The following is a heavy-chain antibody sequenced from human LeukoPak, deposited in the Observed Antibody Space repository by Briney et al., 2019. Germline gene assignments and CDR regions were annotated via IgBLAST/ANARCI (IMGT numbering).Heavy chain of an antibody. V-gene: IGHV4-39*01. J-gene: IGHJ3*02. D-gene: IGHD2-15*01. CDR2: IYYSGST. CDR3: ARPALGAFDI. Sequence: SETLSLTCTVSGGSISSSSYYWGWIRQSPGKGLEWIGSIYYSGSTYYNPSLKSRVTISVDTSKNQFSLKVSSVTAAETAVYYCARPALGAFDIWGQGTMLTVSS. CDR1: GGSISSSSYY.